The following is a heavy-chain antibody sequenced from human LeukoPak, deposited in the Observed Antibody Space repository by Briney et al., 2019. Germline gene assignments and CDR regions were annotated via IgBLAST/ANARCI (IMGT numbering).Heavy chain of an antibody. CDR3: ARGGWGTYDPGNLDY. Sequence: GGSLRLSCAASGFNVSRNYMSWVRQATGKGLEWVSVIYSGGSTYYADSVKGRFTISRDISKNTLYLRINSLRAEDTALYYCARGGWGTYDPGNLDYWGQGTLVTVSS. D-gene: IGHD6-19*01. CDR1: GFNVSRNY. CDR2: IYSGGST. V-gene: IGHV3-53*01. J-gene: IGHJ4*02.